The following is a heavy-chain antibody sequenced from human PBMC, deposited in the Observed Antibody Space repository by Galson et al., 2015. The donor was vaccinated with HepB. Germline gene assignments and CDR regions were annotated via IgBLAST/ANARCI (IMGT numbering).Heavy chain of an antibody. Sequence: LRLSCAASGFTFSSYAMHWVRQAPGKGLEWVAVISYDGSNKYYADSVKGRFTISRDNSKNTLYLQMNSLRAEDTAVYYCAREWYYDSSGNPYYFDYWGQGTLVTVSS. J-gene: IGHJ4*02. CDR3: AREWYYDSSGNPYYFDY. D-gene: IGHD3-22*01. CDR2: ISYDGSNK. CDR1: GFTFSSYA. V-gene: IGHV3-30*04.